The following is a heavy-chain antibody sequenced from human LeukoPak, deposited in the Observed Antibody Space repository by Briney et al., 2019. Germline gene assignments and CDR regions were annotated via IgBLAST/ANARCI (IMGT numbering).Heavy chain of an antibody. CDR3: ARGEEKATITALDS. CDR2: ISSSSSYI. V-gene: IGHV3-21*01. CDR1: GFTFSNYD. D-gene: IGHD5-24*01. J-gene: IGHJ4*02. Sequence: GGSLRLSCAASGFTFSNYDMHWVRQAPGEGLEWVSAISSSSSYIYYADSIKGRFTISRDNAENSLYLQMNSLRAVDTAVYFCARGEEKATITALDSWGQGTLVTVSS.